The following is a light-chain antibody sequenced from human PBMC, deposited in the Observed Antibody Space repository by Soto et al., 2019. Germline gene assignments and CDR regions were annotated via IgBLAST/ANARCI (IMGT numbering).Light chain of an antibody. Sequence: DFQMTQSPSSLSASVGDRVTITCRASQTMSTYLNWYQQKPGKAPRLLIYDASSLLSGVPSRFSGSGSGTDFTLTIASLQPEDFSTYYCQQSDSTPYTFGQGTKVEI. J-gene: IGKJ2*01. CDR1: QTMSTY. CDR3: QQSDSTPYT. CDR2: DAS. V-gene: IGKV1-39*01.